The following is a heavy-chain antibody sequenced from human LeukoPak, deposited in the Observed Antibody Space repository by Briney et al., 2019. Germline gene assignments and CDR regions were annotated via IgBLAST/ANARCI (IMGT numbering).Heavy chain of an antibody. CDR2: INPNSGGT. J-gene: IGHJ5*02. Sequence: ASVKVSCKASGYTFTGYYMHWVRQAPGQGLEWMGWINPNSGGTNYAQKFQGRVTMTTDTSTSTAYMELRSLRSDDTAVYYCARGVGGVMATIGRRWFNPWGQGTLVTVSS. CDR1: GYTFTGYY. CDR3: ARGVGGVMATIGRRWFNP. D-gene: IGHD5-12*01. V-gene: IGHV1-2*02.